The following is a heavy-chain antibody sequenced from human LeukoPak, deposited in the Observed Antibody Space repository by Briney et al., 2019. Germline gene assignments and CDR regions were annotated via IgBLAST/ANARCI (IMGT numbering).Heavy chain of an antibody. Sequence: GGSLRLSCAASGFTFSSYGMSWVRQAPGKGLEWVSGISGSGGSTYYADSVKGRFTISRDNSKNTLYLQMNSLRAEDTAVYYCAKGSARYSSGWLVYWVQGTLVTVSS. J-gene: IGHJ4*02. CDR2: ISGSGGST. CDR1: GFTFSSYG. CDR3: AKGSARYSSGWLVY. V-gene: IGHV3-23*01. D-gene: IGHD6-19*01.